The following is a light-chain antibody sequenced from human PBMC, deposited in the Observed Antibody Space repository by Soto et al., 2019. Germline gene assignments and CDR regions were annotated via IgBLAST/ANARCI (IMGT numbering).Light chain of an antibody. CDR2: AAS. Sequence: DIQMPQSPSSLSASVGDRVTITCRASQSISSYLNWYQQKPGKAPKLLIYAASMLQSGVPSTFRGTGYGTDFNLSISSMQAEDFAPYYWQQSYSTLYTSGQGTKLQGK. CDR1: QSISSY. J-gene: IGKJ2*01. V-gene: IGKV1-39*01. CDR3: QQSYSTLYT.